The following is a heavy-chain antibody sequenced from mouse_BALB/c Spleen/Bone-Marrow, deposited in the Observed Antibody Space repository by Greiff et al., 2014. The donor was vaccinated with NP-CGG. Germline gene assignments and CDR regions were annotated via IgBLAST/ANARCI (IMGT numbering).Heavy chain of an antibody. V-gene: IGHV1-54*01. J-gene: IGHJ2*01. CDR2: INPGSGGT. D-gene: IGHD2-10*01. Sequence: VQLQQSGAELVRPGTSVKMSCKASGYAFTNYLIEWVKQRPGQGLEWIGVINPGSGGTNYNEKFKGKATLTADKSSSTAYMQLSSLTSDDSAVYLCARGAYYGNYFDYWGQGTTLTVSS. CDR1: GYAFTNYL. CDR3: ARGAYYGNYFDY.